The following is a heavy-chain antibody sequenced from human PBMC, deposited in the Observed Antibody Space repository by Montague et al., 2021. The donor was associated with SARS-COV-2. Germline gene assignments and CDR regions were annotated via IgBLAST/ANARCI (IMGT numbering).Heavy chain of an antibody. V-gene: IGHV4-34*01. J-gene: IGHJ3*02. CDR1: GESCSNYS. CDR2: GMPSVTT. Sequence: SETLSLTCAIDGESCSNYSWSQIGRAPGKRLESIGEGMPSVTTIYKPSVKSGVTITEDTSKNQFYLRLNSVTAAYTDVYYRARGRRPVVVPGAGPAGRAFDIWGQGTMVTVSS. D-gene: IGHD2-2*01. CDR3: ARGRRPVVVPGAGPAGRAFDI.